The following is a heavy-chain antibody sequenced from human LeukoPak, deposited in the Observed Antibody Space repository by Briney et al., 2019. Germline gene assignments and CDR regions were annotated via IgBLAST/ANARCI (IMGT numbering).Heavy chain of an antibody. CDR1: GFTFSSYW. Sequence: GGSLRLSCAASGFTFSSYWMTWVRQAPGKGLEWVANIKHDGSERDYVDSVKGRFTISRDNAKNSVYLQMNSLRAEDTAVYYCARGHSSGWYDQYYFDHWGQGTPVTVSS. CDR2: IKHDGSER. V-gene: IGHV3-7*01. D-gene: IGHD6-19*01. CDR3: ARGHSSGWYDQYYFDH. J-gene: IGHJ4*02.